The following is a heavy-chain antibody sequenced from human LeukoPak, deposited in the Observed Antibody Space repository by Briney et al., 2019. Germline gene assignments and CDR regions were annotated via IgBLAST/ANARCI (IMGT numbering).Heavy chain of an antibody. CDR1: GGSISSYY. CDR3: ARDAAAAGSDY. J-gene: IGHJ4*02. CDR2: INHSGST. V-gene: IGHV4-34*01. Sequence: SETLSLTCTVSGGSISSYYWSWIRQPPGKGLEWIGEINHSGSTNYNPSLKSRVTISVDTSKNQFSLKLSSVTAADTAVYYCARDAAAAGSDYWGQGTLVTVSS. D-gene: IGHD6-13*01.